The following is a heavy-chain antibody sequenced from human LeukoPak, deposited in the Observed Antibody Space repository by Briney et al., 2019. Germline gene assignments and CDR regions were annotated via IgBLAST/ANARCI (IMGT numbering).Heavy chain of an antibody. CDR2: ISGSGGST. CDR1: GFTFRSYA. J-gene: IGHJ4*02. CDR3: AKNDGYAIFGVSDY. V-gene: IGHV3-23*01. Sequence: SGGSLRLSCAASGFTFRSYAMSWDRQAPGKGLEWVSAISGSGGSTYYADSVKGRFTISRDNSKNTLYLQMNSLRAEDTAVYYCAKNDGYAIFGVSDYWGQGTLVTVSS. D-gene: IGHD3-3*01.